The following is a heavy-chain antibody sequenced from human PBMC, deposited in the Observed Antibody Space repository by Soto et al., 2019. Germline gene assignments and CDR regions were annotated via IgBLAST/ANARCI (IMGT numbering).Heavy chain of an antibody. CDR3: AKNFYYDASGYYSRDAFDV. CDR2: ISGSGGSK. CDR1: GFSFNSYA. J-gene: IGHJ3*01. V-gene: IGHV3-23*01. D-gene: IGHD3-22*01. Sequence: GGSLRLSCAASGFSFNSYAMGWVRQAPGKGLEWVSGISGSGGSKFYADTVKGRFTISRQNSKSTLYLQMNSLRAEDTAQNYCAKNFYYDASGYYSRDAFDVWGQGAMVTVSS.